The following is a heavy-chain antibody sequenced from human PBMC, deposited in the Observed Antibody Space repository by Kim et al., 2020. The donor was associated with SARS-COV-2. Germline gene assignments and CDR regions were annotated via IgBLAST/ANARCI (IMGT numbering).Heavy chain of an antibody. CDR1: GGSISGYY. J-gene: IGHJ6*03. V-gene: IGHV4-59*01. Sequence: SETLSLTCTVSGGSISGYYWSWIRQSPGKGLEWIGYVYFDGTTNYNPSLESRVTISVDTSRNRFSLKLRSVTAADTAVYFCARDFMTLVDSYYYMDVWG. CDR3: ARDFMTLVDSYYYMDV. D-gene: IGHD2-15*01. CDR2: VYFDGTT.